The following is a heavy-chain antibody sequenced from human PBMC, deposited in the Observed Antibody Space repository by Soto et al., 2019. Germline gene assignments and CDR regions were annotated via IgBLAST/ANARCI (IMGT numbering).Heavy chain of an antibody. CDR1: GSTFSSYS. Sequence: EVQLVESGGGLVQPGGSLRLSCAASGSTFSSYSMNWVRQAPGKGLEWVSYISSSSSTIYYADSVKGRFTISRDNAKNSLYLQMNSLRAEDTAVYYCARERMTPVTTAFDYWGQGTLVTVSS. V-gene: IGHV3-48*01. CDR2: ISSSSSTI. J-gene: IGHJ4*02. CDR3: ARERMTPVTTAFDY. D-gene: IGHD4-17*01.